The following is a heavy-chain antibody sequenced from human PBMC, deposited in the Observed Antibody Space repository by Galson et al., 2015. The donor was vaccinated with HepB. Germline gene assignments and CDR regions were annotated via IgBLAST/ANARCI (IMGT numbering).Heavy chain of an antibody. CDR2: ISYSGTSQ. Sequence: SLRLSCAASGFTFNSFGMHWVRQAPGKGLQWVAVISYSGTSQYYADSVKGRFTISRDNSKNTVYLEMNSLRAEDTALYFCAKEEAYSNSWIDSHSHHGMDVWGQGTTVTVSS. D-gene: IGHD4-11*01. J-gene: IGHJ6*02. CDR3: AKEEAYSNSWIDSHSHHGMDV. CDR1: GFTFNSFG. V-gene: IGHV3-30*18.